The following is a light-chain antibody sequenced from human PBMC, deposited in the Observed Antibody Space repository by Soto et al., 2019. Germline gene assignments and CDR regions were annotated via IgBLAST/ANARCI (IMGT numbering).Light chain of an antibody. V-gene: IGLV1-40*01. CDR1: SANIGAGYG. Sequence: QAVVTQPPSVSGAPGQRVTISWTGSSANIGAGYGVHWYQQLPGTAPKLLIYVNSNRPSGVPDRFSGSKSGTSASLAITGLRAEDEADYYCQSYDSSLSGWVFGGGTKVTVL. CDR2: VNS. J-gene: IGLJ3*02. CDR3: QSYDSSLSGWV.